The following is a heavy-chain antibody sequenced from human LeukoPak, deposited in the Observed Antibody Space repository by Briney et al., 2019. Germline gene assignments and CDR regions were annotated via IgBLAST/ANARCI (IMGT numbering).Heavy chain of an antibody. V-gene: IGHV3-7*01. Sequence: PGGSLRLSCAASGFTFSSYWMSWVRQAPGKGLEWVANIKQDGSEKYYVDSVKGRFTISRDNAKNSLYLQMNSLRAGDTAVYYCARALTTLLYSSGWYHWWFDPWGQGTLVTVSS. J-gene: IGHJ5*02. CDR2: IKQDGSEK. CDR1: GFTFSSYW. CDR3: ARALTTLLYSSGWYHWWFDP. D-gene: IGHD6-19*01.